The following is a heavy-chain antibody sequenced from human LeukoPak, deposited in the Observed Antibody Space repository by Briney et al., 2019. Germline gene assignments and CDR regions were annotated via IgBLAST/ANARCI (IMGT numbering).Heavy chain of an antibody. CDR3: AHFPSMIRGVIANIYFDH. D-gene: IGHD3-10*01. CDR2: IYWDDDK. Sequence: SGPTLVNPTQTLTLTCALSGFSLNTVGVGVAWIRQPPGKALEWLALIYWDDDKRYNPSLKSRLTITKDTSGNQVVLTLTNVDPVDTATYYCAHFPSMIRGVIANIYFDHWGQGTLVAVSS. J-gene: IGHJ4*02. V-gene: IGHV2-5*02. CDR1: GFSLNTVGVG.